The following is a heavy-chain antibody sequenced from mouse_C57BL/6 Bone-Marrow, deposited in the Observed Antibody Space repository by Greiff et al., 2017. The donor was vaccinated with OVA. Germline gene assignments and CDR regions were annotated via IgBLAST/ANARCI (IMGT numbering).Heavy chain of an antibody. CDR3: ARIYRPDQGFAY. J-gene: IGHJ3*01. CDR2: IYPSDSET. V-gene: IGHV1-61*01. CDR1: CYTFTSYS. D-gene: IGHD2-1*01. Sequence: QVQLQQPGAELVRPGSSVKLSRKVSCYTFTSYSMDWVKQRPGQGLEWIGNIYPSDSETHYNQKFKDKATLTVDKSSSTAYMQLSSLTSEDSAVYYCARIYRPDQGFAYWGQGTLVTVSA.